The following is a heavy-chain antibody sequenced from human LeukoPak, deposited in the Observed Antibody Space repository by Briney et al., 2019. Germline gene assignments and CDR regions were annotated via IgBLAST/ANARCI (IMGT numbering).Heavy chain of an antibody. CDR3: ARGIGDYDSSGYDFDY. V-gene: IGHV3-33*01. CDR2: IWYDGSNK. J-gene: IGHJ4*02. D-gene: IGHD3-22*01. Sequence: PRGSLRLSCAASGFTFSSYGMHWVRQAPGKGLEWVAVIWYDGSNKYYADSVKGRFTISRDNSKNTLYLQMNSLRAEDTAVYYCARGIGDYDSSGYDFDYWGQGTLVTVSS. CDR1: GFTFSSYG.